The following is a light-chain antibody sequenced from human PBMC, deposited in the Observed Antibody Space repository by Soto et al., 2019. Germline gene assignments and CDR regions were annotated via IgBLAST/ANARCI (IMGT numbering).Light chain of an antibody. CDR1: ESVNNK. V-gene: IGKV3-15*01. CDR2: RAS. CDR3: HQYNNWFPLT. Sequence: EVVLTQSPATLSVSPGERATLSCRASESVNNKLGWYQQKPGQAPRLLIYRASTRATGIPARFSGSGSGTEFTPTISSLQSEDAAVYYCHQYNNWFPLTFGQGTRLEIK. J-gene: IGKJ5*01.